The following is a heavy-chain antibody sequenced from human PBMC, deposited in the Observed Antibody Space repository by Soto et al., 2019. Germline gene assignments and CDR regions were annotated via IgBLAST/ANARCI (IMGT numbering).Heavy chain of an antibody. V-gene: IGHV4-38-2*01. CDR3: ARARDGRLDY. CDR1: GYSISSGYY. Sequence: KTSETLSLTCAVSGYSISSGYYWGWIRQPPGKGLEWIGSIYHSGSTYYNPSLKSRVTISVDTSKNQFSLKLSSVTAADTAVYYCARARDGRLDYWGQGTLVTVSS. CDR2: IYHSGST. J-gene: IGHJ4*02.